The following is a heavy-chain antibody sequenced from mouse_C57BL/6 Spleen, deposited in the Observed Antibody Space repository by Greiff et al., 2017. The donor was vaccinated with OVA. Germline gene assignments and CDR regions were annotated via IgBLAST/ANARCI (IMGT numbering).Heavy chain of an antibody. CDR3: ANDYYRVAY. Sequence: EVQLVESEGGLVQPGSSMKLSCTASGFTFSDYYMAWVRQVPEKGLEWVANINHDGSSTYYLDSLKSRFNISRDNTKNNLYLQVSSLKSEDTATYYCANDYYRVAYWGQGTLVTVSA. CDR2: INHDGSST. D-gene: IGHD2-3*01. V-gene: IGHV5-16*01. CDR1: GFTFSDYY. J-gene: IGHJ3*01.